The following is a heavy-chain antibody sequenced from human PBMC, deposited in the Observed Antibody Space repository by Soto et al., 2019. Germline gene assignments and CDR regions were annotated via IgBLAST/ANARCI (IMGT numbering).Heavy chain of an antibody. Sequence: EVQLVESGGGLVQPGGSLRLSCAASGFTFSSYWMSWVRQAPGKGLEWVANIKQDGSEKYYVDSVKGRFTISRDNAKNSLYLQMNSLRAEDTAVYYCARDRSWYYDSSGYYYNYWGQGTLVTVSS. CDR2: IKQDGSEK. CDR1: GFTFSSYW. D-gene: IGHD3-22*01. J-gene: IGHJ4*02. CDR3: ARDRSWYYDSSGYYYNY. V-gene: IGHV3-7*03.